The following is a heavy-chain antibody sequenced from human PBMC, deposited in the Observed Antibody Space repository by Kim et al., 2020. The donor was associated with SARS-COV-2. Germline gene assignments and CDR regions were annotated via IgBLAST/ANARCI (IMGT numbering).Heavy chain of an antibody. D-gene: IGHD3-22*01. CDR2: MNPNSGNT. Sequence: ASVKVSCKASGYTFTSYDINWVRQATGQGLEWMGWMNPNSGNTGYAQKFQGRVTMTRNTSISTAYMELSSLRSEDTAVYYCARGPLLTMIVVVPHTFDPWGQGTLVTVSS. CDR3: ARGPLLTMIVVVPHTFDP. V-gene: IGHV1-8*01. J-gene: IGHJ5*02. CDR1: GYTFTSYD.